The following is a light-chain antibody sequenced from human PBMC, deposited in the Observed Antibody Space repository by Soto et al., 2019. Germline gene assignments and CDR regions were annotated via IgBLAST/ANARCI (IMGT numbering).Light chain of an antibody. CDR1: SSDVGGYNY. J-gene: IGLJ1*01. CDR2: DVN. V-gene: IGLV2-14*01. Sequence: QSALTQPASVSGSPGQSITIPCTGSSSDVGGYNYVSWYQQHPGKAPKLMIYDVNNRPSGVSNRFSGYKSGNTASLTISGLQAEDEADYYCSSYTTSTILGYVFGTGTKVTLL. CDR3: SSYTTSTILGYV.